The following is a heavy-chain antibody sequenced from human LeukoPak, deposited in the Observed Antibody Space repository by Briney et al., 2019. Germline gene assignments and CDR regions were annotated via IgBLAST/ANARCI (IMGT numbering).Heavy chain of an antibody. D-gene: IGHD2-8*01. Sequence: ASVKVSCKASGYTFTSYDINWVRQATGQGLEWMGWMNPNSGNTGYAQKFQGRVTMTRNTSISTAYMELSSLRSEDTAVYYCARSRILYSTPRLFDPWGQGTLVTVSS. V-gene: IGHV1-8*01. CDR3: ARSRILYSTPRLFDP. CDR2: MNPNSGNT. CDR1: GYTFTSYD. J-gene: IGHJ5*02.